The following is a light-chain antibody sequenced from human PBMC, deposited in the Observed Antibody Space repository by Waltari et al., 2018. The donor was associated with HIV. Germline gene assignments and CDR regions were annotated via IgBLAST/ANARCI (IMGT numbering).Light chain of an antibody. J-gene: IGKJ3*01. V-gene: IGKV1-39*01. CDR2: AAS. CDR3: QQSYSTPLIT. CDR1: QSISSY. Sequence: DIQMTQSPSSLSASVGDRVTITCRASQSISSYLNWYQQKPGKAPKLLIYAASSLQSGVPSRFSGSGSGTDFTLTINSLQPEDFATYYCQQSYSTPLITFGPGTKVDIK.